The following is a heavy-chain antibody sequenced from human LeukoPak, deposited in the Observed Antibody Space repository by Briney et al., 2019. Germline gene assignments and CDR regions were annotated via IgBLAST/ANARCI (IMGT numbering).Heavy chain of an antibody. J-gene: IGHJ4*02. CDR1: SGSISSHY. V-gene: IGHV4-59*11. CDR2: IYYSGST. CDR3: ARDRPNDAIDY. Sequence: SQTLSLTCTVSSGSISSHYWSWIRQPPGKGLEWIGYIYYSGSTDYNPSLKSRVTISVDTSKNQFSLKLSSVTAADTAVYYCARDRPNDAIDYWGQGTLVTVSS. D-gene: IGHD1-1*01.